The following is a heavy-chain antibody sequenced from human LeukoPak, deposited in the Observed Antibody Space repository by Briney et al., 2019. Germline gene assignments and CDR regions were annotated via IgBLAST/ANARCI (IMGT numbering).Heavy chain of an antibody. CDR2: MNPNSGNT. J-gene: IGHJ4*02. V-gene: IGHV1-8*03. Sequence: GASVKVSCTASGYTFTSYDINWVRQATGQGLEWMGWMNPNSGNTGYAQKFQGRVTITRNTSISTAYMELSSLRSEDTAVYYCARTSHCGGDCYMLFDYWGQGTLVTVSS. CDR1: GYTFTSYD. CDR3: ARTSHCGGDCYMLFDY. D-gene: IGHD2-21*01.